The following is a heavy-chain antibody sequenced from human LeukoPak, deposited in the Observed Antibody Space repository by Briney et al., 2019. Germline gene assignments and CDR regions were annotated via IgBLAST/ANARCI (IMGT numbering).Heavy chain of an antibody. V-gene: IGHV2-5*02. CDR2: IYWDDDK. CDR3: AHRLAGYYDILTGYYNRHDAFDI. Sequence: SGPTLVKPTQTLTLTCTFSGFSLSTSGVGVGWIRQPAGKALEWLALIYWDDDKRYSPSLKSRLTITKDTSKNQVVLTMTNMDPVDTATYYCAHRLAGYYDILTGYYNRHDAFDIWGQGTMITVSS. D-gene: IGHD3-9*01. CDR1: GFSLSTSGVG. J-gene: IGHJ3*02.